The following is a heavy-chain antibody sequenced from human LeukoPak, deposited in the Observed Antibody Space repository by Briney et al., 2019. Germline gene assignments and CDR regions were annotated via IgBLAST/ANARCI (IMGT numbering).Heavy chain of an antibody. CDR1: GFTFSSYW. CDR2: INQDGSDK. Sequence: GGSLRLSCAASGFTFSSYWMNWVRQAPGKGLGWVANINQDGSDKYYVDSVKGRFTISRDNAKNSLYLQMNSLRAEDTAVYYCARDGYCSTTNCPRRGAYWGQGTLVTVSS. D-gene: IGHD2-2*01. V-gene: IGHV3-7*01. J-gene: IGHJ4*02. CDR3: ARDGYCSTTNCPRRGAY.